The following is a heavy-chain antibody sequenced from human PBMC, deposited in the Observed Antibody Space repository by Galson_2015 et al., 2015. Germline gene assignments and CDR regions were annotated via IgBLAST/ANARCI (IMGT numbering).Heavy chain of an antibody. V-gene: IGHV3-33*01. Sequence: SLRLSCAASGFTFISYGMHWVRQAPGKGLEWVAVIWYDGSDKYYADSVKGRFTISRDNSKNTLYLQMNSLRAEDTAVYYCASDGYSYGSRLEAFDFWGQGTMVTVSS. CDR3: ASDGYSYGSRLEAFDF. D-gene: IGHD5-18*01. CDR1: GFTFISYG. J-gene: IGHJ3*01. CDR2: IWYDGSDK.